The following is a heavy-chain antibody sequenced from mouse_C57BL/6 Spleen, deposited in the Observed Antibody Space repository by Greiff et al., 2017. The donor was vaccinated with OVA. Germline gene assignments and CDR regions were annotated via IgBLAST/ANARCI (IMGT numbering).Heavy chain of an antibody. J-gene: IGHJ2*01. D-gene: IGHD2-2*01. CDR2: ISGGGGNT. CDR3: ARAYGYDRYYFDY. V-gene: IGHV5-9*01. CDR1: GFTFSSYT. Sequence: EVKVVESGGGLVKPGGSLKLSCAASGFTFSSYTMSWVRQTPEKRLEWVATISGGGGNTYYPDSVKGRFTISRDNAKNTLYLQMSSLRSEDTALYYCARAYGYDRYYFDYWGQGTTLTVSS.